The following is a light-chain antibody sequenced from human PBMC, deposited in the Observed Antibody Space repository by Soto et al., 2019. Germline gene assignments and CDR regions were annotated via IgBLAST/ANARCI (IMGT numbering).Light chain of an antibody. J-gene: IGKJ1*01. Sequence: DVLMTQSPLSLPVTLGQPASISCRSSQSLVSSDGNTYLNWYQQRPGQSPRRLIYKVSNRDSGVPDRFSGSESGTDFTLKISRVEAEDVGVYYCLQGSHWPWTFGQGTKVEI. V-gene: IGKV2-30*01. CDR2: KVS. CDR1: QSLVSSDGNTY. CDR3: LQGSHWPWT.